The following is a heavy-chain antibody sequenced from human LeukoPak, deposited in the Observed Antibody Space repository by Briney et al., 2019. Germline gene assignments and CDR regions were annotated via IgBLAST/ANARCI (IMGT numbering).Heavy chain of an antibody. V-gene: IGHV7-4-1*02. Sequence: ASVKVPCKASGYTFTSYTMNWVRQAPGQGLEWVGWINTNTGKSTYAQGFTGRFVFSLDTSVSTTYLQINSLKAEDTAVYYCARGGSEYAFWSVQRSNWFDPWGQGTLITVSS. CDR1: GYTFTSYT. CDR3: ARGGSEYAFWSVQRSNWFDP. CDR2: INTNTGKS. D-gene: IGHD3-3*01. J-gene: IGHJ5*02.